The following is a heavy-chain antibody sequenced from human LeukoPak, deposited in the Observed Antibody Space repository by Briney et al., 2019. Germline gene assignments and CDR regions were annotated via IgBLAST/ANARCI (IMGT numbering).Heavy chain of an antibody. V-gene: IGHV1-8*01. CDR3: ARDASLSSIFGVVTR. CDR1: GYTFTSYD. CDR2: MNPNSGNT. Sequence: GASVKVSCKASGYTFTSYDINWVRQATGQGLEWMVWMNPNSGNTGYAQKFQGRVTMTRNTSISTAYMELSSLRSEDTAVYYCARDASLSSIFGVVTRWGQGTLVTVSS. J-gene: IGHJ4*02. D-gene: IGHD3-3*01.